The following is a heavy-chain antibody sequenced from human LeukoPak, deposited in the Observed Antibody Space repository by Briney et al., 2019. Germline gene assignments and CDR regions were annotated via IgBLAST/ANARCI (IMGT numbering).Heavy chain of an antibody. D-gene: IGHD6-6*01. CDR1: GYTFAGYY. Sequence: ASVKVSCKASGYTFAGYYMHWVRQAPGQGLEWMGWINPNSGGTNYAQKFQGRVTMTRDTSISTAYMELSRLRSDDTAVYYCAFEYSSSVNWFDPWGQGTLVTVSS. J-gene: IGHJ5*02. CDR3: AFEYSSSVNWFDP. CDR2: INPNSGGT. V-gene: IGHV1-2*02.